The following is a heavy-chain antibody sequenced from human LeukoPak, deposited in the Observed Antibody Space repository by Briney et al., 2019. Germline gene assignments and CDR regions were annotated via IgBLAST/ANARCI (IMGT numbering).Heavy chain of an antibody. J-gene: IGHJ4*02. CDR3: AFDCSGGSCYIN. CDR1: GFTFSSYW. Sequence: AGGSLRFSCAASGFTFSSYWMSWVRQAPGKGLEWLANIKQDGRGKYYVASVKGRFTISRDNAKNSLYLQMNSLRAEDTAVYYCAFDCSGGSCYINWGQGTLVTVSS. CDR2: IKQDGRGK. V-gene: IGHV3-7*03. D-gene: IGHD2-15*01.